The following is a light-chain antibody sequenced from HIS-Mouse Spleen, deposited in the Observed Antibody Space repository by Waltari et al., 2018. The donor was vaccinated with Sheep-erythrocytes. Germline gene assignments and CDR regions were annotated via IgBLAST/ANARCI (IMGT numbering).Light chain of an antibody. V-gene: IGKV1-5*03. J-gene: IGKJ4*01. CDR2: KAS. CDR3: QQYNSYPLT. CDR1: QSISSW. Sequence: DIQITQSPSTLSASVGDRVTITCRASQSISSWLAWYQQKPGKAPKRLTYKASSLESGVPSRFSGSGSGTEFTLTISSLQPDDFATYYCQQYNSYPLTFGGGTKVEIK.